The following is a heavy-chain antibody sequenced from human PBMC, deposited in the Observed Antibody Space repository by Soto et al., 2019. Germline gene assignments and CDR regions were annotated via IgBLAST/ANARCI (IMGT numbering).Heavy chain of an antibody. CDR2: IWYDGSNK. CDR1: GFTFSSYG. J-gene: IGHJ4*02. D-gene: IGHD2-15*01. Sequence: QVQLVESGGGVVQPGRSLRLSCAASGFTFSSYGMHWVRQAPGKGLEWVAVIWYDGSNKYYADSVKGRFTISRDNSKNTLYLQMSSLRAEDTAVYYCARDYSQVGYGGNADYWGQGTLVTVSS. CDR3: ARDYSQVGYGGNADY. V-gene: IGHV3-33*01.